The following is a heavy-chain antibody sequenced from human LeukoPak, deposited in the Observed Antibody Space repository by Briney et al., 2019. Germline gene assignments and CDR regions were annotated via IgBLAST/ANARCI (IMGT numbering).Heavy chain of an antibody. CDR3: ARYVLVRTGTTRASFDY. CDR1: GGSFSDYD. CDR2: INQSGST. D-gene: IGHD1-1*01. Sequence: PSETLSLTCAVYGGSFSDYDWSWIRQPPGKGLEWIGEINQSGSTNCDPSLKSRVSMSIDTSKSQFSLNLRSVTAADTAVYYCARYVLVRTGTTRASFDYWGQGTLVTVSS. V-gene: IGHV4-34*01. J-gene: IGHJ4*02.